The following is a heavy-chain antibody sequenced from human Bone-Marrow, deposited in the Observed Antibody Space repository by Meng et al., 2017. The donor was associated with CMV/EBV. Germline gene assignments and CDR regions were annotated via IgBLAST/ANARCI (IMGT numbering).Heavy chain of an antibody. V-gene: IGHV2-5*01. J-gene: IGHJ3*02. Sequence: SCPTLVKPTQTLTLTCTFSGFSLSTSGVGVGWIRQPPGKALEWLALIYWNDDKRYSPSLKSRLTITKDTSKSQVVLTMTNMDPVNTATYYCARISQYYDVWSGYYRNHDAFDIWGQGTMVTVSS. CDR2: IYWNDDK. CDR3: ARISQYYDVWSGYYRNHDAFDI. CDR1: GFSLSTSGVG. D-gene: IGHD3-3*01.